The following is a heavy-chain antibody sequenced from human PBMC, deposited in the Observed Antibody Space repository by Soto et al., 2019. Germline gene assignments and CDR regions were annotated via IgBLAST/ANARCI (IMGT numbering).Heavy chain of an antibody. CDR2: ISWNSGSI. Sequence: EVQLVESGGGLVQPGRSLRLSCAASGFTFDDYAMHWVRQAPGKGLEWVSGISWNSGSIGYADSVKGRFTISRDNAKNSLYLQMNSLRAEDTALYYCAKVRTGREDYGSGKGYYFDSWGQGTLVTVSS. J-gene: IGHJ4*02. V-gene: IGHV3-9*01. D-gene: IGHD3-10*01. CDR1: GFTFDDYA. CDR3: AKVRTGREDYGSGKGYYFDS.